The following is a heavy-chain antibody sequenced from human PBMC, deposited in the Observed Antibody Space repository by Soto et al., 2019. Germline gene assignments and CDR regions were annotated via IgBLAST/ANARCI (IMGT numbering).Heavy chain of an antibody. Sequence: QVQLQESGPGLVKPSQTLSLTCTVSGGSISSGGYYWSWIRQHPGKGLEWIGYIYYSGSTYYNPSLKSRVTISVDTSKNQFSLKLSSVTDADTAVYYCARVGSGDSHNAFDIWGQGTMVTVSS. CDR2: IYYSGST. CDR1: GGSISSGGYY. D-gene: IGHD3-10*01. V-gene: IGHV4-31*03. J-gene: IGHJ3*02. CDR3: ARVGSGDSHNAFDI.